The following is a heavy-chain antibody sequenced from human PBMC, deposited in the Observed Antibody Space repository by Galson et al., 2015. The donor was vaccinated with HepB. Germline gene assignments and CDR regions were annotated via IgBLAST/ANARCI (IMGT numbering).Heavy chain of an antibody. Sequence: SVKVSCKASGYTFTTYTISWVRRAPGQGLEWMGWISAYTGNTNYAQKFKGRVTMTTDTSTSTAYLELRSLRSDDTAVYYCAREGWELSYFDYWGQGTLVTVSS. CDR3: AREGWELSYFDY. D-gene: IGHD1-26*01. CDR2: ISAYTGNT. V-gene: IGHV1-18*01. CDR1: GYTFTTYT. J-gene: IGHJ4*02.